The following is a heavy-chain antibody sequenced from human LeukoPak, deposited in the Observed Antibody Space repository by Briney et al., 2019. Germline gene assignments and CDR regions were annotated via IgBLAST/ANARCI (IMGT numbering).Heavy chain of an antibody. D-gene: IGHD3-3*01. CDR2: INHSGST. J-gene: IGHJ5*02. CDR3: ARGHSEDYDFWSGYYRAYNWFDP. V-gene: IGHV4-34*01. CDR1: GGSFSGYY. Sequence: SETLSFTCAVYGGSFSGYYWSWIRQPPGKGLEWIGEINHSGSTNYNPSLKSRVTISVDTSKNQFSLKLSSVTAADTAVYYCARGHSEDYDFWSGYYRAYNWFDPWGQGTLVTVSS.